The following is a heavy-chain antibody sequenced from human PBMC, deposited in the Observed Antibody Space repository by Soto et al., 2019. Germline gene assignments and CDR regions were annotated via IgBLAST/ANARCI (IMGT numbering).Heavy chain of an antibody. Sequence: QVQLVESGGGVVQPGRSLRLSCAASGFTFSNDGMHWVRQAPGKGLEWVAVISYDGSRKYYEDSVGGRFTISRDNSKNTLYLEMNSLRPEDTAVYYCTKEAMDRGVIGDYWGQGTLATVSS. CDR1: GFTFSNDG. CDR3: TKEAMDRGVIGDY. J-gene: IGHJ4*02. D-gene: IGHD3-16*02. V-gene: IGHV3-30*18. CDR2: ISYDGSRK.